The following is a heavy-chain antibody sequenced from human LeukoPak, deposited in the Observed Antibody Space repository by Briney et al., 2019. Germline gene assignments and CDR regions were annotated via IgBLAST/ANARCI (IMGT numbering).Heavy chain of an antibody. Sequence: PGGSLRLSCAASGFTFSNYWMHWVRQAPGRGLVWVSRIEYDGSSTGYADSVKGRFTISRDNAKNTLYLQMNSLRAEDTAVYYCVREGVAGALDYWGQGTLVTVSS. V-gene: IGHV3-74*01. J-gene: IGHJ4*02. CDR3: VREGVAGALDY. CDR1: GFTFSNYW. CDR2: IEYDGSST. D-gene: IGHD6-19*01.